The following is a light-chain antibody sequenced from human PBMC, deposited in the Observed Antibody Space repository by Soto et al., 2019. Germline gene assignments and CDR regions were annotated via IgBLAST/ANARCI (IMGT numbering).Light chain of an antibody. CDR3: SSYTGSSTLVV. CDR1: SSDIGGYNY. V-gene: IGLV2-14*01. J-gene: IGLJ2*01. Sequence: QSVLTQPASVSGSPGQSITIPCTGTSSDIGGYNYVSWYQQFPGKAPKLMIYDVSNRPSGVSNRFSASKSGNTASLTISGLQAEDEASYYCSSYTGSSTLVVFGGGTKVTVL. CDR2: DVS.